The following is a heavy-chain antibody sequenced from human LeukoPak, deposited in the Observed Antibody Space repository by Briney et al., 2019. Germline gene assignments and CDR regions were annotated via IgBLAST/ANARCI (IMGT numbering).Heavy chain of an antibody. CDR3: ARVPDTTMVDFDY. CDR2: IYDSGSS. Sequence: ETESLTCALSGASISRYFWRWIQQPPGKGLEWIGHIYDSGSSKYYAYSVKRRSISLDTSKKQFSLKLTFVTAADTAVYYCARVPDTTMVDFDYWGQGTLVTVSS. V-gene: IGHV4-59*01. D-gene: IGHD5-18*01. J-gene: IGHJ4*02. CDR1: GASISRYF.